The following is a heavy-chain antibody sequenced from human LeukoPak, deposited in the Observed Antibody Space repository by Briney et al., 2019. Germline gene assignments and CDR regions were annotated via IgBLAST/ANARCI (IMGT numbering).Heavy chain of an antibody. CDR2: IIPIFGTA. J-gene: IGHJ4*02. CDR1: GGTFSSYA. D-gene: IGHD3-22*01. V-gene: IGHV1-69*05. CDR3: ARSPYYYDSSGYLLFDY. Sequence: ASVKVSCKASGGTFSSYAISWVRQAPGQGLEWMGGIIPIFGTANYAQKFQGRVTMTRDTSTSTVYMELSSLRSEDTAVYYCARSPYYYDSSGYLLFDYWGQGTLVTVSS.